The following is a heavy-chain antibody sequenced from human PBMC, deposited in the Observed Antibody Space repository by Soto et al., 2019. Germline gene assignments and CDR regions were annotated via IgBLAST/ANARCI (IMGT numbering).Heavy chain of an antibody. CDR1: GYSFTSYW. V-gene: IGHV5-51*01. CDR2: IYPGDSDT. CDR3: ARLVSYYYGSGSYPGWFDP. J-gene: IGHJ5*02. Sequence: PGESLKISCKGSGYSFTSYWIGWVRQMPGKGLEWMGIIYPGDSDTRYSPSFQGQVTISADKSISTAYLQWSSLKASDTAMYYWARLVSYYYGSGSYPGWFDPWGQGTLVTVSS. D-gene: IGHD3-10*01.